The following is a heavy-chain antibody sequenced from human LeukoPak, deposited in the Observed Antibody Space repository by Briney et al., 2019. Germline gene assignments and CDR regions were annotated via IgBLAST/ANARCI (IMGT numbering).Heavy chain of an antibody. CDR1: GGSFSGYY. Sequence: SETLSLTCAVHGGSFSGYYWSWIRQPPGKGLEWIGEINHSESTNYNASLKSRVTISVDTSKNQFSLKLSSVTAADTAVYYCARAHNIVVVVAATYDYYYMDVWGKGTTVTVSS. V-gene: IGHV4-34*01. D-gene: IGHD2-15*01. J-gene: IGHJ6*03. CDR3: ARAHNIVVVVAATYDYYYMDV. CDR2: INHSEST.